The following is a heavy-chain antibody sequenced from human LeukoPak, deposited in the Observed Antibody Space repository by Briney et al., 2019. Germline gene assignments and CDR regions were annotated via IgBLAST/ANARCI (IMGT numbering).Heavy chain of an antibody. CDR2: ISAYNGNT. V-gene: IGHV1-18*01. J-gene: IGHJ3*02. CDR3: ARDLSGSLEGDAFDI. CDR1: GYTFTSYG. Sequence: ASVKVSCKASGYTFTSYGISWVRQAPGQGLEWMGWISAYNGNTNYAQKLQGRVTMTTDTSTSTAYMELRSLRSDDTAVYYCARDLSGSLEGDAFDIWGQGTMVTVSS. D-gene: IGHD1-26*01.